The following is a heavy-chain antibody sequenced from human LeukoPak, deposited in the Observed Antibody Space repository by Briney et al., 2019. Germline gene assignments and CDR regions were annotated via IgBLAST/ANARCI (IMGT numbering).Heavy chain of an antibody. CDR2: IYYSGST. J-gene: IGHJ4*02. CDR3: ARVAVAALAFDY. D-gene: IGHD6-19*01. V-gene: IGHV4-59*01. Sequence: SETLSLTCTVSGGSISSYYWSWIPQPPGKGLEWIGYIYYSGSTNYNPSLKSRVTISVDTSKNQFSLKLSSVTAADTAVYYCARVAVAALAFDYWGQGTLVTVSS. CDR1: GGSISSYY.